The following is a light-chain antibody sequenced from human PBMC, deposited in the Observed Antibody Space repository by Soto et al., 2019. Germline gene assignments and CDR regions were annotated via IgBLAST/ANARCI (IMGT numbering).Light chain of an antibody. CDR2: DAS. Sequence: DIQMTQSPSTLSASVGDRVTITCRASQSISSWLAWYQQKPGKAPKLLIYDASSLESGVPSRFSGSGSGTEFTLTISSLQPDDFATYYCQQYNSYPETFGQGTKLGIK. CDR1: QSISSW. V-gene: IGKV1-5*01. CDR3: QQYNSYPET. J-gene: IGKJ2*01.